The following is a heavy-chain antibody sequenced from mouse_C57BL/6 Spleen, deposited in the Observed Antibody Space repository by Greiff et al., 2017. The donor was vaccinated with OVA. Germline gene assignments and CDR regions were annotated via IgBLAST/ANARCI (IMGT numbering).Heavy chain of an antibody. J-gene: IGHJ1*03. CDR1: GFTFTDYY. Sequence: EVKLVESGGGLVQPVGSLSLSCAASGFTFTDYYMSWVRQPPGKALEWLGFIRNKANGNTTEYSASVKGRFTISRDNSQSILYLQMNALRAEDSATYYCARQNWYFDVWGTGTTVTVSS. CDR2: IRNKANGNTT. CDR3: ARQNWYFDV. V-gene: IGHV7-3*01.